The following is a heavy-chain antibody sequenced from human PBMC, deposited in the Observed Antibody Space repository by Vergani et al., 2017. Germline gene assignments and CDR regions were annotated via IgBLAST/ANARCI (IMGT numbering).Heavy chain of an antibody. CDR1: GFTFSSYG. Sequence: QVQLVESGGGVVQPGRSLRLSCAASGFTFSSYGMHWVRQAPGKGLEWVAVISYDGSNKYYADSVKGRFTISRDNSKNTLYLQMNSLRAEDTAVYYCAKDAFAGYSSGWYKSNWFDPWGQGTLVTVSS. J-gene: IGHJ5*02. V-gene: IGHV3-30*18. CDR2: ISYDGSNK. D-gene: IGHD6-19*01. CDR3: AKDAFAGYSSGWYKSNWFDP.